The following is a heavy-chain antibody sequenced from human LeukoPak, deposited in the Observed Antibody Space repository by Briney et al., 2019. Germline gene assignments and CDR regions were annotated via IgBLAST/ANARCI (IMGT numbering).Heavy chain of an antibody. Sequence: SETLSLTCTVSGGSISSYHWSWIRQPPGKGLEWIGNMYYSGSTNYNPSLKSRVTMSVDTSKNQFSLKLSSVTAADTAVYYCARDRYYYDSSGTHYFDYWGQGTLVTVSS. V-gene: IGHV4-59*12. CDR1: GGSISSYH. CDR2: MYYSGST. CDR3: ARDRYYYDSSGTHYFDY. D-gene: IGHD3-22*01. J-gene: IGHJ4*02.